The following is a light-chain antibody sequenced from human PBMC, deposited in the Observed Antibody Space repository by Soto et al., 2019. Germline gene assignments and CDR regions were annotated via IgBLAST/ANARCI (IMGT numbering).Light chain of an antibody. V-gene: IGKV1-33*01. CDR1: QDITNY. Sequence: DIQMTQSPSSLSASVGDRVTITCQASQDITNYLHWFQQKPGKAPKLLIYDASNLETGVPSRFSGSGSGTDFTFTISSLQPEAIATYYCQQDDNLPLTFGGGTKVEIK. CDR3: QQDDNLPLT. J-gene: IGKJ4*01. CDR2: DAS.